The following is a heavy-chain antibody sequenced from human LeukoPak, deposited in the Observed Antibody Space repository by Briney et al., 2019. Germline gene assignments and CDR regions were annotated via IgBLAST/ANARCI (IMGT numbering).Heavy chain of an antibody. D-gene: IGHD3-22*01. CDR1: GFTLSTYW. J-gene: IGHJ4*02. CDR2: INQDGSEK. V-gene: IGHV3-7*01. CDR3: AKDSTKYYDSSGYPPFGY. Sequence: PGGSLRLSCAASGFTLSTYWMSWVRQAPGKGLEWVADINQDGSEKNYVDSVKGRFTISRDNAKNSLYLQMSGLRAEDTAVYYCAKDSTKYYDSSGYPPFGYWGQGTLVTVSS.